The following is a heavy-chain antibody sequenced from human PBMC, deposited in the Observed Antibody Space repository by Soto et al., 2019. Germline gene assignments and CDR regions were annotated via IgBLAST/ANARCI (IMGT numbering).Heavy chain of an antibody. V-gene: IGHV3-48*01. D-gene: IGHD3-22*01. Sequence: GGPLRLSWAASGFTFRTYGMNLVRKAPGKGLEWVSYIGIGSSTKYYADSVKGRFTISRDNAKNSLYLQMNSLRAEDTAVYYCARDQLYYNDISGRPLNAFDVWGQGTMVTVSS. J-gene: IGHJ3*01. CDR1: GFTFRTYG. CDR3: ARDQLYYNDISGRPLNAFDV. CDR2: IGIGSSTK.